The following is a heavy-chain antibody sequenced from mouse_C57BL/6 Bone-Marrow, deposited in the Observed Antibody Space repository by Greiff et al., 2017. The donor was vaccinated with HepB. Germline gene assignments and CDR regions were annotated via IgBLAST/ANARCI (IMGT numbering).Heavy chain of an antibody. Sequence: VQLQQPGAELVKPGASVKLSCKASGYTFTSYWMHRVKQRPGQGLEWIGMIHPNSGSTNYNEKFKSKATLTVDKSSSTAYMQLSSLTSEDSAVYYCARRKLDYGSSPAMDYWGQGTSVTVSS. CDR2: IHPNSGST. CDR1: GYTFTSYW. V-gene: IGHV1-64*01. CDR3: ARRKLDYGSSPAMDY. J-gene: IGHJ4*01. D-gene: IGHD1-1*01.